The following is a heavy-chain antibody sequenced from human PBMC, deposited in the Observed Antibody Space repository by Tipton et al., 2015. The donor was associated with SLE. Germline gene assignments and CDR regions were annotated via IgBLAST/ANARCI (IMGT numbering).Heavy chain of an antibody. D-gene: IGHD3-16*01. V-gene: IGHV4-4*02. CDR1: GDSLSRSYW. J-gene: IGHJ6*03. Sequence: TLSLTCTVSGDSLSRSYWWSWVRQPPGKGLEWIGEIYPSGEVFPSGTTNYNPSLKSRVTISAAKSKNQFSLDMTSVTAADTAVYYCAREGNGYYMDVWGKGTTVTVSS. CDR3: AREGNGYYMDV. CDR2: IYPSGEVFPSGTT.